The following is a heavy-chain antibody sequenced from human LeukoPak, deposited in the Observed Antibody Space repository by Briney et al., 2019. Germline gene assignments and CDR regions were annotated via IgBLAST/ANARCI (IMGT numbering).Heavy chain of an antibody. CDR1: GFTFSTYA. J-gene: IGHJ5*02. D-gene: IGHD1-26*01. V-gene: IGHV3-23*01. Sequence: GGSLRLSCAASGFTFSTYAMTWVRQAPGKGLEWVSLISGTGGSTYYAASVKGRFTISRDNSKNTLYLQMNSLRAEDTAIYYCAKKYSTGLDPWGQGTLVTVSS. CDR3: AKKYSTGLDP. CDR2: ISGTGGST.